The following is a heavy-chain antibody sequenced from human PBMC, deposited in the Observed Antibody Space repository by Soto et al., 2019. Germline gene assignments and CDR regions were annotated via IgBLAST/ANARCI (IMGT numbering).Heavy chain of an antibody. CDR2: IPNTENKK. Sequence: GGSLRLSCVASGFTFSSYGMHWVRQAPGKGLEWVAVIPNTENKKYYADSVKGRFTISRDNSQNTLFLQMDSLMSEDTAVYYCARTAGGRVRGALDIWGQGTMVTVSS. CDR3: ARTAGGRVRGALDI. J-gene: IGHJ3*02. V-gene: IGHV3-30-3*01. CDR1: GFTFSSYG. D-gene: IGHD6-13*01.